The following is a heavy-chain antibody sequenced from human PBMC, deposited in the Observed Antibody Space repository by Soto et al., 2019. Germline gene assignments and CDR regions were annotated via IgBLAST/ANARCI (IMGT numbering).Heavy chain of an antibody. J-gene: IGHJ4*01. V-gene: IGHV4-31*03. CDR1: GGSISSGGYY. D-gene: IGHD2-15*01. CDR3: ARVVLH. CDR2: ISYSGST. Sequence: QVQLQASGPGLVQPSQTLSLTCTVSGGSISSGGYYWSWIRQPQGTGLEWIGHISYSGSTYYNTSLKSRVTISVDTSRTQFSLIVNSVTAADTAVYYCARVVLHWGQGALVSVSS.